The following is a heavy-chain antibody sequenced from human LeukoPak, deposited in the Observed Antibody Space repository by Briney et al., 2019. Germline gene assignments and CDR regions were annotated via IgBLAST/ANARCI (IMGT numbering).Heavy chain of an antibody. Sequence: PSETLPLTCTVSGGSISNYYWSWIRQSPGKGLEWIGYVYYSGSTTYNPSLKSRVAISVHTSKNQFSLRLNSVTAADTAVYYCAREGTRSGWGDTFDYWGQGTLVTVSS. CDR2: VYYSGST. D-gene: IGHD6-19*01. V-gene: IGHV4-59*01. J-gene: IGHJ4*02. CDR3: AREGTRSGWGDTFDY. CDR1: GGSISNYY.